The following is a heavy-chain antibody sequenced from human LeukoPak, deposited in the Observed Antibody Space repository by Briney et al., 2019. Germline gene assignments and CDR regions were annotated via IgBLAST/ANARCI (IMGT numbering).Heavy chain of an antibody. J-gene: IGHJ4*02. CDR2: INPNSGGT. D-gene: IGHD1-26*01. V-gene: IGHV1-2*06. CDR1: GYSLTTYY. Sequence: ASVKVSCKASGYSLTTYYMHWVRQAPGQGLEWMGRINPNSGGTNYAQKFQGRVTMTRDTSISTAYMELSRLRSDDTAVYYCAAGSGSYWVYWGQGTLVTVSS. CDR3: AAGSGSYWVY.